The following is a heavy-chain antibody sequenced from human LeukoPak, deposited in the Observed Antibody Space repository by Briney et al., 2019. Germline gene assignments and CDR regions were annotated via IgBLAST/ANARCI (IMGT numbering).Heavy chain of an antibody. D-gene: IGHD6-19*01. CDR3: ARDRGGWTFDN. Sequence: GGSLRLSCAASGFTFDDYGMSWVRQAPGKGLEWVSGINWNGGSTASADSVKGRFTISRDNAKNSLYLQMNCLRAEDTAFYYCARDRGGWTFDNWGQGTLVTVSS. J-gene: IGHJ4*02. V-gene: IGHV3-20*04. CDR2: INWNGGST. CDR1: GFTFDDYG.